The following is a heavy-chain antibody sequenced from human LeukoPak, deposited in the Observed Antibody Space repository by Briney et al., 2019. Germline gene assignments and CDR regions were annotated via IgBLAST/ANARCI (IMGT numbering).Heavy chain of an antibody. CDR1: GGTFSSYA. J-gene: IGHJ4*02. CDR2: IIPIFGTA. Sequence: SVKVSCKASGGTFSSYAISWVRQAPGQGLEWMGGIIPIFGTANYAQKFQGRVTITADESTSTAYMELSSLRSEDTAVYYCAREHHRYCSSTSCYTRAGYFDYWGQGTLVTVSS. D-gene: IGHD2-2*01. V-gene: IGHV1-69*13. CDR3: AREHHRYCSSTSCYTRAGYFDY.